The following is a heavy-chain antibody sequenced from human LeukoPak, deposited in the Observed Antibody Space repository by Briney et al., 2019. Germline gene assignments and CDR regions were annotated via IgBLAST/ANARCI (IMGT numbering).Heavy chain of an antibody. CDR1: GFTFSSYS. V-gene: IGHV3-48*01. CDR2: ISSSSSTI. J-gene: IGHJ4*02. CDR3: ARSPTYYYDSSGYYYFDY. Sequence: GGSLRLSCAASGFTFSSYSMNWVRQTPGKGLEWVSYISSSSSTIYYADSVKGRFTISRDNAKNSLYLQMNSLRAEDTAVYYCARSPTYYYDSSGYYYFDYWGQGTLVTVSS. D-gene: IGHD3-22*01.